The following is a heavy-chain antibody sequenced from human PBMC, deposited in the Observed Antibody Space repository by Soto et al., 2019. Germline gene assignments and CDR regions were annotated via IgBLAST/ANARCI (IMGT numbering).Heavy chain of an antibody. J-gene: IGHJ4*02. D-gene: IGHD3-10*01. CDR1: GGSISSYY. Sequence: QVQLQESGPGLVKPSETLSLTCTVSGGSISSYYWSWIRQPPGKGLEWIGYIYYSGSTNYNPSLKSRVTISVDTSKNQFSLKRGSGTAADTAVYYCARILWFPTLNGREPGFDYWGQGTLVTVSS. CDR2: IYYSGST. CDR3: ARILWFPTLNGREPGFDY. V-gene: IGHV4-59*01.